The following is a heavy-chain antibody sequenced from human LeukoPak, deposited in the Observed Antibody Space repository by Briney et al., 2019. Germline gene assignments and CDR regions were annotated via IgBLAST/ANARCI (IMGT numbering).Heavy chain of an antibody. J-gene: IGHJ4*02. Sequence: ASVKVSCKASGYTFTSYGISRVRQAPGQGLEWMGWISAYNGNTNYAQKLQGRVTMTTDTSTSTAYMELRSLRSDYTAVYYCARNKAQQLVRQGYYFDYWGQGTLVTVSS. V-gene: IGHV1-18*01. D-gene: IGHD6-13*01. CDR2: ISAYNGNT. CDR1: GYTFTSYG. CDR3: ARNKAQQLVRQGYYFDY.